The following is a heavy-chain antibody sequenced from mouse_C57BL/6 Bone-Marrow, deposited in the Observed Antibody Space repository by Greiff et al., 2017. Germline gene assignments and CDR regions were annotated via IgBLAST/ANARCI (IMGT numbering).Heavy chain of an antibody. CDR1: GYTFTSYW. V-gene: IGHV1-55*01. CDR2: IYPGSGST. Sequence: QVQLQQPGAELVKPGASVKMSCKASGYTFTSYWITWVKQRPGQGLEWIGDIYPGSGSTNYNEKFKSKATLTVDTSSSTAYMQLSSLTSEASAVYYYANYYGSGPWFAYWGQGTLVTVSA. CDR3: ANYYGSGPWFAY. J-gene: IGHJ3*01. D-gene: IGHD1-1*01.